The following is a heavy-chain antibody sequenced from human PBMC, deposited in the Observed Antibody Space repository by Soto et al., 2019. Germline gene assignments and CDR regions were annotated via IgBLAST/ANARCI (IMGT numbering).Heavy chain of an antibody. CDR2: VYYSGTT. J-gene: IGHJ4*02. D-gene: IGHD2-15*01. Sequence: QLQLQESGPRLVKPSETLSLICTVSGGSISTSGVYWGWIRQPPGMGLEWMGSVYYSGTTYYKPSLKSRLTISVDTSKNQFSLWLSSVTAADTAVYYCARRGNLCSGGRCDPIFDYWGQGSLVTVSS. CDR1: GGSISTSGVY. CDR3: ARRGNLCSGGRCDPIFDY. V-gene: IGHV4-39*01.